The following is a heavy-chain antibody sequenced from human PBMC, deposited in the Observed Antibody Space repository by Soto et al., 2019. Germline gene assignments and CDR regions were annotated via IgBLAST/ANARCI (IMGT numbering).Heavy chain of an antibody. D-gene: IGHD5-12*01. CDR1: GFSLSNARMG. J-gene: IGHJ4*02. Sequence: QVTLKESGPVLVKPTETLTLTCTVSGFSLSNARMGVSWIRQPPGKALEWLAHIFSNDEKSYSTSLKSRLTISXXTXKXXVVLTMTNMDPVDTATYSCARIEDIVATIPGGLDYWGQGTLVTVSS. CDR3: ARIEDIVATIPGGLDY. V-gene: IGHV2-26*01. CDR2: IFSNDEK.